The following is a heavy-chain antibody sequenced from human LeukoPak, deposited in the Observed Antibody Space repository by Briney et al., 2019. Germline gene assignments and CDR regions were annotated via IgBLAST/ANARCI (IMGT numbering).Heavy chain of an antibody. D-gene: IGHD2-2*01. Sequence: GGSLRLSCAASGFTFSSYAMSWVRQAPGKGLEWVSAISGSGGSTYYADSVKGRFTISRDNSKNTPYLQMNSLRAEDTAVYYCAKSKVPAAIGHYYYYGIDVWGQGTTVTVSS. J-gene: IGHJ6*02. CDR2: ISGSGGST. CDR3: AKSKVPAAIGHYYYYGIDV. CDR1: GFTFSSYA. V-gene: IGHV3-23*01.